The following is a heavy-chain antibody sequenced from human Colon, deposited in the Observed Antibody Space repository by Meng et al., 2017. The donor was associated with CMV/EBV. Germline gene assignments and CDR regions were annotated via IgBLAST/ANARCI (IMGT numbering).Heavy chain of an antibody. J-gene: IGHJ5*02. V-gene: IGHV3-23*01. CDR2: ISGSGGTS. D-gene: IGHD2-2*01. Sequence: GGSLRLSCAASGFTFSNYAMSWVRQVPGKGLEWVSLISGSGGTSYYVDSVKGRFTISRDNSKNTLYLQMNSLRAEDTAIYFCAKDAIDCTITSCHHFTENWFDPWGQGTLVTVSS. CDR3: AKDAIDCTITSCHHFTENWFDP. CDR1: GFTFSNYA.